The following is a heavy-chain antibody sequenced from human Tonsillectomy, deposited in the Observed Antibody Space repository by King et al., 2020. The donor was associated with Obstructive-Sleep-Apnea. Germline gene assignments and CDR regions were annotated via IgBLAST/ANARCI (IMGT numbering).Heavy chain of an antibody. CDR1: AFTLSDAW. V-gene: IGHV3-15*01. CDR3: TTLRFLEWLDY. J-gene: IGHJ4*02. D-gene: IGHD3-3*01. CDR2: IKRKIDGGTA. Sequence: QLVQSGGGLVKPGGSLRLSCAASAFTLSDAWMSWVRQAPGKGLDWVVRIKRKIDGGTADYPAPVKGRCTISRDDSKNTRYLQMNSLKTEDTAVYYCTTLRFLEWLDYWGQGTLVTVSS.